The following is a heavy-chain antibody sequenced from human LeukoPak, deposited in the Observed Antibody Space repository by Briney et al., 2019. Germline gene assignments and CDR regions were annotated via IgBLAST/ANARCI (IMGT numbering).Heavy chain of an antibody. D-gene: IGHD6-13*01. CDR2: ISSSSSYI. Sequence: PGGSLRLSCAASGFTFSTYGMHWVRQAPGKGLEWVSSISSSSSYIYYADSVKGRFTISRDNAKNSLYLQMNSLRAEDTAVYYCASDIAAAGQFDYWGQGTLDTVSS. V-gene: IGHV3-21*01. J-gene: IGHJ4*02. CDR1: GFTFSTYG. CDR3: ASDIAAAGQFDY.